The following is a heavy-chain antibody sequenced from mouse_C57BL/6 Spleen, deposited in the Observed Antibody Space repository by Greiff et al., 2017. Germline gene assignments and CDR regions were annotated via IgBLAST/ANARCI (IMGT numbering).Heavy chain of an antibody. CDR3: ARSLPITTVVATDY. CDR2: IDPSDSYT. V-gene: IGHV1-69*01. D-gene: IGHD1-1*01. Sequence: QVQLKQPGAELVMPGASVKLSCKASGYTFTSYWMHWVKQRPGQGLEWIGEIDPSDSYTNYNQQFKGKSTLTVDKSSSTAYMQLSSLTSEDSAVYYCARSLPITTVVATDYWGQGTTLTVSA. CDR1: GYTFTSYW. J-gene: IGHJ2*01.